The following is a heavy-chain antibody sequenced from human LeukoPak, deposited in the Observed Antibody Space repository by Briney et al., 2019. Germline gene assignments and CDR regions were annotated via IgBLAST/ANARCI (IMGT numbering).Heavy chain of an antibody. CDR2: ISGSNSYI. D-gene: IGHD3-10*01. V-gene: IGHV3-21*01. Sequence: PGGSLRLSCAASGFTFNSYSMNWVRQAPGKGLEWVSSISGSNSYIYYADSMKGRFTISRDNAKNSLYLQMNSLRAEDTAVYYCARASTTVGVSINYWGQGTLVTVSS. CDR3: ARASTTVGVSINY. CDR1: GFTFNSYS. J-gene: IGHJ4*02.